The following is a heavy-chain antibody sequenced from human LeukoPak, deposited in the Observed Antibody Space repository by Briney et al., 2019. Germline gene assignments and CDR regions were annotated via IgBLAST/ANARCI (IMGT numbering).Heavy chain of an antibody. D-gene: IGHD2-15*01. CDR1: GILVSSNY. CDR2: IYSGGST. CDR3: ARFGGYCSGGSCYRLFDY. J-gene: IGHJ4*02. Sequence: GGSLRLSCVASGILVSSNYMSWVRQAPGKGLDWVSVIYSGGSTYYADSVKGRFTISRHNSKNTLYLQMNSLRAEDTAVYYCARFGGYCSGGSCYRLFDYWGQGTLVTVSS. V-gene: IGHV3-53*04.